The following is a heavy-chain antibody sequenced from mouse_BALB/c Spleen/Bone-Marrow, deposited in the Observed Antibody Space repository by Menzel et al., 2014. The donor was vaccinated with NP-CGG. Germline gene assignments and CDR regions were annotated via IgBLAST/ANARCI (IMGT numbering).Heavy chain of an antibody. J-gene: IGHJ2*01. V-gene: IGHV7-3*02. CDR2: IRNKANGYTT. D-gene: IGHD2-1*01. CDR1: GFTFTDHY. CDR3: ARDYLYYFDY. Sequence: EVMLVESGGGLVQPGGFLRLSRATSGFTFTDHYMSWVRQPPGKALEWLGFIRNKANGYTTEYSASVKGRFTISRDNSQSIVYLQMNTQRAEDSATYYCARDYLYYFDYWGQGTTLTVSS.